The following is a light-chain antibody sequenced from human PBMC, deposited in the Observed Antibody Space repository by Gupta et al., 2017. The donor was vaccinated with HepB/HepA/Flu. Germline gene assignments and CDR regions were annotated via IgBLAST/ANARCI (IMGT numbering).Light chain of an antibody. J-gene: IGKJ4*01. Sequence: EIVLTQSPATLSVSTGKRATLSCRASQNIRGYLAWYQQKPGQSHRLLISDASNRATGIPARFSCSGSGTDITLTISSQEPEDCAGYFCQHRGNWPRTCGGGTKVESK. V-gene: IGKV3-11*01. CDR2: DAS. CDR3: QHRGNWPRT. CDR1: QNIRGY.